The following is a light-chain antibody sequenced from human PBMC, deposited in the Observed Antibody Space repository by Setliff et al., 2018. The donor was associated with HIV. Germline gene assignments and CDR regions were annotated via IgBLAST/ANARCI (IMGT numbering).Light chain of an antibody. CDR3: LLSYGGARV. Sequence: QAVVTRESSLTVSPGGTISLTCVSSTGAVTSGHYPHWFQQKPGQVPRPLIYDATKRHSWTPSRFSGSLLRDKAALTLSNAQAEDEADYYCLLSYGGARVFGSGTKVTVL. V-gene: IGLV7-46*01. CDR2: DAT. CDR1: TGAVTSGHY. J-gene: IGLJ1*01.